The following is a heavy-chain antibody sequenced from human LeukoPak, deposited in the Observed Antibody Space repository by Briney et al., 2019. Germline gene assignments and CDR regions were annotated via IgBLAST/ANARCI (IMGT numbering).Heavy chain of an antibody. CDR3: ARTAYDILTGYFQPNWFDP. J-gene: IGHJ5*02. D-gene: IGHD3-9*01. CDR2: ISGYNGKT. V-gene: IGHV1-18*01. Sequence: ASVKVSCKASGYTFTNYGLSWVRQAPGQGLEWMGWISGYNGKTKYAQKLQGRVTMTTDTSTSTAYMELRSLRSDDTAVFFRARTAYDILTGYFQPNWFDPWGQGTLVIVSS. CDR1: GYTFTNYG.